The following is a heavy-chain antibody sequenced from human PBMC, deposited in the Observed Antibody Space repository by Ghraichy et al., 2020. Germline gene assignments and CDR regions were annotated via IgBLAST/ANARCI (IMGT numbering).Heavy chain of an antibody. D-gene: IGHD5-24*01. CDR2: INSDGIST. CDR3: VRVQRWANENDY. CDR1: GFTFSSYW. J-gene: IGHJ4*02. V-gene: IGHV3-74*01. Sequence: ESLNISCAASGFTFSSYWMYWVRQAPGKGLVWVSRINSDGISTNYADSVKGRFTISRDNAKNTLYLQMNSLSAEDTAVYYCVRVQRWANENDYWGQGTLVTVSS.